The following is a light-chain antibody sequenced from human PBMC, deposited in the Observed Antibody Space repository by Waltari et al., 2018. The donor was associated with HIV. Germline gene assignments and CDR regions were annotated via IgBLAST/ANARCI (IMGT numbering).Light chain of an antibody. CDR2: GNG. CDR1: SSNIGAGYD. Sequence: QSVLTQPPSVSGAPGQRVTISCTGSSSNIGAGYDVHWYQQLPGTAPKLLIYGNGKLPSGVPDRFSGSKSGTSASLAITGLQAEDEADYYCQSYDSSLSGVVFGGGTKLTVL. V-gene: IGLV1-40*01. CDR3: QSYDSSLSGVV. J-gene: IGLJ2*01.